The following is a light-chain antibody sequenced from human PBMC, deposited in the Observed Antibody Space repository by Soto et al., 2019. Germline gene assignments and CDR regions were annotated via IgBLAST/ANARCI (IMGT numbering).Light chain of an antibody. Sequence: EIVLTQSPGTLSLSPGERATLSCRASPSVSGSNLAWYQQKPGQAPRLVIYGASSRATGIPDRFSGSGSGTDFTLTISRLEPEDFATYYCQQYNSYSWTFGQGTKVDIK. V-gene: IGKV3-20*01. CDR3: QQYNSYSWT. J-gene: IGKJ1*01. CDR1: PSVSGSN. CDR2: GAS.